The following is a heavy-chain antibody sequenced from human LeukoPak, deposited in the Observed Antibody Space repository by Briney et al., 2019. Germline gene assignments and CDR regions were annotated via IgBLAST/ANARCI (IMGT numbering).Heavy chain of an antibody. Sequence: SETLSLTCTVSGGSISSSSYYWVWIRQPPGKGREGFGRIYYSGSTYYNPSLKSRVTISVDTSKNQFSLKLSSATAADTAVYYCARGSPDYYGSGSYYKVGYYYYMAVSGKGTTVTVSS. D-gene: IGHD3-10*01. CDR3: ARGSPDYYGSGSYYKVGYYYYMAV. CDR1: GGSISSSSYY. J-gene: IGHJ6*03. CDR2: IYYSGST. V-gene: IGHV4-39*07.